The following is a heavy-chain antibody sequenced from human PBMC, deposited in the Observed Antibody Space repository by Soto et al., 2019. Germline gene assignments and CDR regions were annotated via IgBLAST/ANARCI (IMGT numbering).Heavy chain of an antibody. D-gene: IGHD3-10*01. CDR2: IDPSDSYT. Sequence: GGSLEISCKGSGYSFTSYWIRWVRQMPGKGLEWMGRIDPSDSYTNYSPSFQGHVTISADKSISTAYLQWSSLKASDTAMYYCARHYYGSGSYLVDYWGQGTLVTVSS. J-gene: IGHJ4*02. V-gene: IGHV5-10-1*01. CDR3: ARHYYGSGSYLVDY. CDR1: GYSFTSYW.